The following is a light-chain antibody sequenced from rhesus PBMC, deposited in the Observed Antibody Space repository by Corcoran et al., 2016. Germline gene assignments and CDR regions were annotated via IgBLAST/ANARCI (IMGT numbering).Light chain of an antibody. CDR3: QHNRRSPWT. CDR2: KSS. CDR1: QSISSW. V-gene: IGKV1-22*01. J-gene: IGKJ1*01. Sequence: DIRMTQSPSSLSASVGDTVTITCRASQSISSWLAWYQQKPGNAPKLLIYKSSTLQGGVPPRFSGSGSGTNFTLTINSLQSEDFATKYYQHNRRSPWTFGQGTKVEIK.